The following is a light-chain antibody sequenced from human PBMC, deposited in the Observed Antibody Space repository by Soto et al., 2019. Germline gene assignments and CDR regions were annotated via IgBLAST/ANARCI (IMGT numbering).Light chain of an antibody. J-gene: IGLJ3*02. CDR3: QTWGSGVWV. CDR2: LDNDGSH. Sequence: QPVLTQSPSASASLGASVKLTCTLSSAHSSYAIAWHQQHPDKGPRYLMKLDNDGSHNKGDGIPDRFSGYSSGAERYLTISSLQSEDEADYYCQTWGSGVWVFGGGTKLTVL. CDR1: SAHSSYA. V-gene: IGLV4-69*01.